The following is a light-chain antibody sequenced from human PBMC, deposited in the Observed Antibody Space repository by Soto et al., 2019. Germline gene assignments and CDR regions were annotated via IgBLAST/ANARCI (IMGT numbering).Light chain of an antibody. J-gene: IGLJ2*01. V-gene: IGLV3-1*01. CDR1: ELGSKN. CDR3: QTWDTRTAV. CDR2: QDK. Sequence: SYELTQPPSVSVSPGQTASLPCSGDELGSKNAFWYQQKPGQSPLLVIYQDKKRPSGIPERFSGSNSGNTATLTISGTQPMDEADYYCQTWDTRTAVFGGGTKLTVL.